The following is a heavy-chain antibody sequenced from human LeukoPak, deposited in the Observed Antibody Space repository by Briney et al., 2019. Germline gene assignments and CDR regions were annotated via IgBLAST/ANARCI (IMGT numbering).Heavy chain of an antibody. CDR3: ARELKEVLTAIDY. V-gene: IGHV3-73*01. Sequence: GGSLRLSCAASGFTFSGSAMHWVRQASGKGLEWVGRIRSKANSYATAYAASVKGRFTISRDNSKNTLYLRMNSLRAEDTAVYYCARELKEVLTAIDYWGQGTLVTVSS. CDR1: GFTFSGSA. D-gene: IGHD2-21*02. CDR2: IRSKANSYAT. J-gene: IGHJ4*02.